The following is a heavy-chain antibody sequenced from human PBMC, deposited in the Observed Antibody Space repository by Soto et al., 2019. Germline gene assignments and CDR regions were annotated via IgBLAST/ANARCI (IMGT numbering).Heavy chain of an antibody. Sequence: QVQLQESGPGLVKPSQTLSLTCTVSGGSISGGVYYWSWIRQPPGKGLEWIGYIFDSGSTYYNPSLKSRVTISVDTSKNQFPLRLSSVTAADTAVYYCAREIIPLTTDWYFDLWGRGTLVTVSS. D-gene: IGHD4-17*01. J-gene: IGHJ2*01. CDR2: IFDSGST. CDR1: GGSISGGVYY. CDR3: AREIIPLTTDWYFDL. V-gene: IGHV4-30-4*01.